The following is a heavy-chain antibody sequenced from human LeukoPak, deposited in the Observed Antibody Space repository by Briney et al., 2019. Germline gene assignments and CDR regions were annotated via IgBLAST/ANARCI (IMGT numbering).Heavy chain of an antibody. CDR1: GFTFSDYN. D-gene: IGHD1-26*01. J-gene: IGHJ6*03. Sequence: GGSLRLSCAASGFTFSDYNMNWVRQAPGKGLEWVSYITDSGNTIHYADSVKGRFTISRDNAKNSLYLQMNSLRAEDTAVYYCARVHSGSYQYYYYYYMDVWGKGTTVTVSS. CDR2: ITDSGNTI. CDR3: ARVHSGSYQYYYYYYMDV. V-gene: IGHV3-11*04.